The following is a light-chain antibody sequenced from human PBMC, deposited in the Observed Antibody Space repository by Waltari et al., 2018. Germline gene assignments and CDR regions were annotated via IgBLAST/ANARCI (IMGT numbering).Light chain of an antibody. CDR1: NTNVGTHG. Sequence: QPGLPQQPSVSKGLRQPATPTCTGNNTNVGTHGALCLQQHQGHPPKLLSYRNNKRPSGISERFSASRSGNTASLTITGLQPEDEADYYCSAWDFSLNAHVFGTGTMVTVL. CDR3: SAWDFSLNAHV. CDR2: RNN. J-gene: IGLJ1*01. V-gene: IGLV10-54*04.